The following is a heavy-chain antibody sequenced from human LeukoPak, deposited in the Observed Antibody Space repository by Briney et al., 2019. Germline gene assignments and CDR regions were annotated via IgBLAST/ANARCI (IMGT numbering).Heavy chain of an antibody. J-gene: IGHJ4*02. CDR3: AKDTYSSSPYYFDY. CDR1: GFTFNNYA. Sequence: GGSLRLSCAAAGFTFNNYAMSWVRQAPGKGLKWVSGISSGGSTYYADSAKGRFTISRDNSKNTLFLQMNSLRAEDTAVYYCAKDTYSSSPYYFDYWGQGTLVTVSS. CDR2: ISSGGST. D-gene: IGHD6-6*01. V-gene: IGHV3-23*01.